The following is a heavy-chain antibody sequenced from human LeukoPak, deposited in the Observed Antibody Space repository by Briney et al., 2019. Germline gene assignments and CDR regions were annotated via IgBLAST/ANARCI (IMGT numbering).Heavy chain of an antibody. CDR3: AKDHDCSSTSCPLSYGFQYFDL. J-gene: IGHJ2*01. V-gene: IGHV3-30*19. CDR1: GFTFSSYG. Sequence: GRSLRLSCAASGFTFSSYGMHWVRQAPGKGLEWVAVISYDGSNKYYADSVKGRFTISRDNSKNTLYLQMNSLRAEDTAVYYCAKDHDCSSTSCPLSYGFQYFDLWGRGTLVTVSS. CDR2: ISYDGSNK. D-gene: IGHD2-2*01.